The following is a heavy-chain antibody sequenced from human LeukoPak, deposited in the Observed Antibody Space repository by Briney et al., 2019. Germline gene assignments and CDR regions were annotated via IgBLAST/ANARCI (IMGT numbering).Heavy chain of an antibody. CDR3: ARAPFRWAFDI. CDR1: GGSISSGDYY. CDR2: IYYSGST. J-gene: IGHJ3*02. D-gene: IGHD5-24*01. V-gene: IGHV4-30-4*01. Sequence: SETLSLTCTVSGGSISSGDYYWSWIRQPPGEGLEWIGYIYYSGSTYYNPSLKSRVTISVDTSKNQFSLKLSSVTAADTAVYYCARAPFRWAFDIWGQGTMVTVSS.